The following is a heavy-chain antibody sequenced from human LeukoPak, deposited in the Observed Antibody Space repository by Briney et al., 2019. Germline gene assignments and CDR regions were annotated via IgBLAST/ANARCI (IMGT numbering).Heavy chain of an antibody. CDR2: INHSGST. D-gene: IGHD3-10*01. V-gene: IGHV4-34*01. CDR1: GGSFSGYY. J-gene: IGHJ4*02. Sequence: SETLSLTCAVYGGSFSGYYWSWIRQPPGKGLEWIGEINHSGSTNYNPSLKSRVTISVDTSKNQFSLKLSSVTAADTAVYYCARVRQVMVRGVIIPKTYYFDYWGQGTLVTVPS. CDR3: ARVRQVMVRGVIIPKTYYFDY.